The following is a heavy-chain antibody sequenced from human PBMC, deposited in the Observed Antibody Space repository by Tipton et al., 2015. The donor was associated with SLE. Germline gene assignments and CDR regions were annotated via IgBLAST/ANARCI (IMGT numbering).Heavy chain of an antibody. CDR3: AKRSIVVVVAATPGGMDV. CDR2: ISGSGGST. V-gene: IGHV3-23*01. J-gene: IGHJ6*02. CDR1: GFTFSSYA. D-gene: IGHD2-15*01. Sequence: SLRLSCAASGFTFSSYAMSWVRQAPGKGLEWVSAISGSGGSTYYADSVKGRFTISRDNSKNTLYLQMNSLRAEDTAVYYCAKRSIVVVVAATPGGMDVWGQGTTVTVSS.